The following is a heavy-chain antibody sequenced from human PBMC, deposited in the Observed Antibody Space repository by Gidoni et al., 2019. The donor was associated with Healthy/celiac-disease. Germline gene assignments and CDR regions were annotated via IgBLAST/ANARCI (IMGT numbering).Heavy chain of an antibody. CDR2: MSSSSSYI. CDR3: ARDRGAPFDY. CDR1: GFTFSSYS. Sequence: VQLVESGGGLVKPGVSLRLSCAASGFTFSSYSMNWVRQAPGKGLEGVSSMSSSSSYIYYADSVKGRFTIARDNAKNSLYLQMNSLRAEDTSVYYCARDRGAPFDYWGQGTLVTVSS. V-gene: IGHV3-21*01. J-gene: IGHJ4*02. D-gene: IGHD3-10*01.